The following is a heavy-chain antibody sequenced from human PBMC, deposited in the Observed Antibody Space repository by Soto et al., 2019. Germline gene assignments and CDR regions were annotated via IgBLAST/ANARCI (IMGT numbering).Heavy chain of an antibody. CDR3: AKAYYDFWSGYYLYCDY. CDR1: GFTFSSYA. D-gene: IGHD3-3*01. V-gene: IGHV3-23*01. Sequence: GGSLRLSCAASGFTFSSYAMSWVRQAPGKGLEWVSAISGSGGSTYYADSVKGRFTISRDNSKNTLYLQMNSLRAEDTAVYYCAKAYYDFWSGYYLYCDYWGQGTLVTVSS. J-gene: IGHJ4*02. CDR2: ISGSGGST.